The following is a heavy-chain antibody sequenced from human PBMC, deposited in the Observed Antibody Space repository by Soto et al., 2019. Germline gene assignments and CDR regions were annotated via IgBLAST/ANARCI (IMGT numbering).Heavy chain of an antibody. CDR2: IKSKPNNHAT. CDR1: GFIFSVSA. Sequence: PGGSLRLSCAASGFIFSVSAMHWFRQASGRGLEWVGRIKSKPNNHATEYAASVKGRFTISRDDSKNLAYLQMTSLKTEDTAVYYCTSWTFDYWGQGTLITVSS. V-gene: IGHV3-73*01. J-gene: IGHJ4*02. CDR3: TSWTFDY.